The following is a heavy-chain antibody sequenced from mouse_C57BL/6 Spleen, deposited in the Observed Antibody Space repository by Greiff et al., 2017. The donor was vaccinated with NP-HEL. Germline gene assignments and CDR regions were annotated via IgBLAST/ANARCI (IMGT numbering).Heavy chain of an antibody. D-gene: IGHD2-1*01. Sequence: QVQLKQSGPELVKPGASVKISCKASGYAFSSSWMNWVKQRPGKGLEWIGRIYPGDGDTNYNGKFKGKATLTADKSSSTAYMQLSSLTSEDSAVYFCAREGDYGNYVKAMDYWGQGTSVTVSS. CDR1: GYAFSSSW. J-gene: IGHJ4*01. V-gene: IGHV1-82*01. CDR3: AREGDYGNYVKAMDY. CDR2: IYPGDGDT.